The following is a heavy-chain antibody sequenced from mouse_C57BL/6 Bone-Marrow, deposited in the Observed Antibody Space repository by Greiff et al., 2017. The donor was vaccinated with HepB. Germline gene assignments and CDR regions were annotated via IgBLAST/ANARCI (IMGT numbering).Heavy chain of an antibody. J-gene: IGHJ3*01. Sequence: QVQLQQPGAELVRPGSSVKLSCKASGYTFTSYWMDWVKQRPGQGLEWIGNIYPSDSETHYNQKFKDKATLTVDKSSSTAYMQRSSLTSEDSAVYYCARGGDGYVNYEDGDVYCGQGTLVTVSA. CDR2: IYPSDSET. CDR1: GYTFTSYW. V-gene: IGHV1-61*01. CDR3: ARGGDGYVNYEDGDVY. D-gene: IGHD2-1*01.